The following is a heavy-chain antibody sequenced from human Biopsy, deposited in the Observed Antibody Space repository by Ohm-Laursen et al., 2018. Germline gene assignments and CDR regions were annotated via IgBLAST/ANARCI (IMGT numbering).Heavy chain of an antibody. D-gene: IGHD4-23*01. CDR2: ISHTGYT. J-gene: IGHJ1*01. V-gene: IGHV4-59*11. Sequence: TLSLTCSVSGGSFTGHYWTWIRQPPGKGLEWIGHISHTGYTRYKSSLKSRVTISLDTSRKHFSLRLTSLAAADTAVYYWARGSNEYGGLYFPHWGQGTLVTVSS. CDR3: ARGSNEYGGLYFPH. CDR1: GGSFTGHY.